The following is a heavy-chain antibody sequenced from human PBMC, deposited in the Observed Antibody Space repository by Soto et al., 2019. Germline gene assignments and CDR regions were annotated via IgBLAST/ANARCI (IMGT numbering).Heavy chain of an antibody. CDR3: AREIGDYYGSGTIDY. CDR2: IYYSGST. V-gene: IGHV4-30-4*01. Sequence: PSETLSLTCTVSGGSISSGDYYWSWIRQPPGKGLEWIGYIYYSGSTYYNPSLKSRVNISVDTSKNQFSLKLSSVTAADTAVYYCAREIGDYYGSGTIDYWGQGTLVTVSS. D-gene: IGHD3-10*01. CDR1: GGSISSGDYY. J-gene: IGHJ4*02.